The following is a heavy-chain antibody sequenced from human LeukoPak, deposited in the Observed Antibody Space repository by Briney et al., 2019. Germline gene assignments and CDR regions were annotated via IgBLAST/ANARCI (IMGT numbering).Heavy chain of an antibody. V-gene: IGHV3-23*01. CDR2: IIVIGSTT. D-gene: IGHD6-19*01. Sequence: GGSLRLSCAPSGFSSTNYGMTWVRQAPGGGLEWDSSIIVIGSTTYYADSVQGRFTISRDNSKNTLSLQMNSLRAEDTAVYYCAKAGQPRTITVAGKYFFDYWGQGTLVTVSS. J-gene: IGHJ4*02. CDR3: AKAGQPRTITVAGKYFFDY. CDR1: GFSSTNYG.